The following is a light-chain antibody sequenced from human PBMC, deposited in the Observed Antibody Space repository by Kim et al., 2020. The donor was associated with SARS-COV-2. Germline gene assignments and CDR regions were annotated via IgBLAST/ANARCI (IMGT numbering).Light chain of an antibody. J-gene: IGKJ2*01. CDR3: QQSHSTPPDT. CDR2: DAS. CDR1: QSISTH. V-gene: IGKV1-39*01. Sequence: ASVGDRVTINCRASQSISTHLNWYQQKPGKAPKLLIHDASSLHSGVPPRFSGSGSGTDFTLTIRSLQPEDFATYYCQQSHSTPPDTFGQGTKLEI.